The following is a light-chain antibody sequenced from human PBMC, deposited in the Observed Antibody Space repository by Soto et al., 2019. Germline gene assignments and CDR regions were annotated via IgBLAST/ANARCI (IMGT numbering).Light chain of an antibody. CDR3: QQYNNWPRT. Sequence: VTQAPATLSLSPGEISTFSCGASQTISSYLVWYQQKPGQAPRLLIYGASTRVTGIPARFSGSGSGTEFTLAINSLQSEDFAVYYCQQYNNWPRTFGQGTKVDVK. CDR1: QTISSY. CDR2: GAS. V-gene: IGKV3-15*01. J-gene: IGKJ1*01.